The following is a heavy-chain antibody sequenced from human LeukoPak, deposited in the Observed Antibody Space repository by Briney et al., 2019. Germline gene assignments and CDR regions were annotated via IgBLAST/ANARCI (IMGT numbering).Heavy chain of an antibody. Sequence: ASVTVSCKSSGYTFSGTGWYLYWLRQAPGQGLEGMGWIYPNNGATGYAQKFQGRVAMTRDTSISTAYMELSRLRPDDTAVYYCARDGPAQMVDFDYWGQGTLVTVSS. V-gene: IGHV1-2*02. CDR2: IYPNNGAT. CDR3: ARDGPAQMVDFDY. D-gene: IGHD3-10*01. CDR1: GYTFSGTGWY. J-gene: IGHJ4*02.